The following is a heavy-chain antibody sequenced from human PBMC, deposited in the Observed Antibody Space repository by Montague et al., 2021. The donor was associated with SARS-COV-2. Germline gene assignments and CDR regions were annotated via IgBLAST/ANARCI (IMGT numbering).Heavy chain of an antibody. Sequence: SETLSLTCTVSGGSISSSNYYWSWIREPPGKGLEGIGHIYESGSTYYNSSLKIRITISVDTSKNQFSLKLSSVAAADTAVYSCASPKFYYGGGGSAAFDFWGQGTLVTVSS. D-gene: IGHD2-21*01. CDR1: GGSISSSNYY. CDR2: IYESGST. J-gene: IGHJ4*03. V-gene: IGHV4-39*01. CDR3: ASPKFYYGGGGSAAFDF.